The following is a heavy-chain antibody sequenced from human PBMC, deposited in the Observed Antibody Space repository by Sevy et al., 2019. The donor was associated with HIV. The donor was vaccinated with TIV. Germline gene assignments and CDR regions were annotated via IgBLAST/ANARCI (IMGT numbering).Heavy chain of an antibody. CDR1: GFTFSSFS. CDR2: ISTRSSAI. CDR3: ARESASGTPGGVYYYYYNMDV. V-gene: IGHV3-48*01. J-gene: IGHJ6*02. D-gene: IGHD6-13*01. Sequence: GGSLILSCAASGFTFSSFSMNWVRQAPGKGPEWISYISTRSSAIYYAGSMKGRFTISRDNSKNSLYLQMNSLRAEDTAVYYCARESASGTPGGVYYYYYNMDVWGQGTTVTVSS.